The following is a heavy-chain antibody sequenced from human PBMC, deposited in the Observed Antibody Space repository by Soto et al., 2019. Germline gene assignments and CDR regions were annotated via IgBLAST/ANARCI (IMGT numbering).Heavy chain of an antibody. Sequence: SVKVSCKASGGTFSSYAISWVRQAPGQGLEWMGGIIPIFGTANYAQKFQGRVTITADESTSTAYVELSSLRSEDTAVYYCARGYDYGDYWAFDYWGQGTLVTVSS. CDR3: ARGYDYGDYWAFDY. CDR2: IIPIFGTA. D-gene: IGHD4-17*01. CDR1: GGTFSSYA. J-gene: IGHJ4*02. V-gene: IGHV1-69*13.